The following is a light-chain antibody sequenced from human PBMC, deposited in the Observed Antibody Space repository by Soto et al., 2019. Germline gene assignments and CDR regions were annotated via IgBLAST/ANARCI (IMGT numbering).Light chain of an antibody. CDR3: SSYAGSSTL. CDR1: SSDVGAYDS. CDR2: DVS. V-gene: IGLV2-14*01. J-gene: IGLJ2*01. Sequence: QSVLTQPASVSGSPGQSITISCTGTSSDVGAYDSVSWYRQHPGKAPKLMIFDVSSRPSGVSNRFSGSKSGNTASLTISGLQAEDEADYYCSSYAGSSTLFGGGTQLTVL.